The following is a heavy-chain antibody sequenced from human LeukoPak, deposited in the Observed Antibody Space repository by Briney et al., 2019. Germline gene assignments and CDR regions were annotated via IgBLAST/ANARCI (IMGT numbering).Heavy chain of an antibody. Sequence: ASVKVSCKVSGYTLTELPMHWVRQAPGEGLEWIGGFDPEDGETIYAQKFQGRVTMTEDTSTDTAYMELSSLRSEDTAVYYCVTAHGSGVDYWGQGTLVTVSS. CDR1: GYTLTELP. CDR2: FDPEDGET. J-gene: IGHJ4*02. CDR3: VTAHGSGVDY. V-gene: IGHV1-24*01. D-gene: IGHD3-10*01.